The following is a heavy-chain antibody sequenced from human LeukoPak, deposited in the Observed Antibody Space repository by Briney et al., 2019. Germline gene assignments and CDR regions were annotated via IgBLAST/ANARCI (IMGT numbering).Heavy chain of an antibody. Sequence: PGGSLRLSCAASGFTFSSYRMNCVRQAPGKGLEWVSSISDSSSYIYHADSVKGRFTISRDNAKNSVYLQMNSLRAEDTATYYCTKGENGMDVWGQGTTVTVSS. J-gene: IGHJ6*02. CDR3: TKGENGMDV. D-gene: IGHD1-26*01. CDR1: GFTFSSYR. CDR2: ISDSSSYI. V-gene: IGHV3-21*01.